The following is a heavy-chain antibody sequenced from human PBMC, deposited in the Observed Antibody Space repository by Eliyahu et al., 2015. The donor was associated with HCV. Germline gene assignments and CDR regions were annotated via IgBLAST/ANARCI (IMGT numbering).Heavy chain of an antibody. CDR2: IYPGDSDT. CDR1: GYSFTSXW. D-gene: IGHD6-6*01. V-gene: IGHV5-51*01. J-gene: IGHJ4*02. Sequence: EVQLVQSGAEVKKPGESLKISCKGSGYSFTSXWIGWVRQMPGKGLEWMGIIYPGDSDTRYSPSFQGQVTISADKSISTAYLQWSSLKASDTAMYYCARGPGLVVLVDYYFDYWGQGTLVTVSS. CDR3: ARGPGLVVLVDYYFDY.